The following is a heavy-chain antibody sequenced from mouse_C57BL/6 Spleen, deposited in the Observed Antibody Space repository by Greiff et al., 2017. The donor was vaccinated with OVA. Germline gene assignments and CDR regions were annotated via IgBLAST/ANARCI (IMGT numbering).Heavy chain of an antibody. D-gene: IGHD1-1*01. CDR2: IDPENGDT. J-gene: IGHJ1*03. CDR3: TPITSDV. CDR1: GFNIKDDY. Sequence: VQLKQSGAELVRPGASVKLSCTASGFNIKDDYMHWVKQRPEQGLEWIGWIDPENGDTEYASKFQGKATITADTSSNTAYLQLSSLTSEDTAVYYCTPITSDVWGTGTTVTVSS. V-gene: IGHV14-4*01.